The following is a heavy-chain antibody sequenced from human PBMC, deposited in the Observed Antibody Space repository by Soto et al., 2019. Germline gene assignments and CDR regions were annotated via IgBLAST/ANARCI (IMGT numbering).Heavy chain of an antibody. Sequence: QLLESGPGLVKPSETLSLTCTVSTGSITSGDYFWGWIRQPPGKGLEFIGSMHSSGGTYYSPSLKSRVSISMDQSKNQFSLKLTSVTTADTAVYFCAGVVVGATRQTGSDHWGQGTLVTVS. CDR1: TGSITSGDYF. CDR2: MHSSGGT. CDR3: AGVVVGATRQTGSDH. D-gene: IGHD2-15*01. J-gene: IGHJ4*02. V-gene: IGHV4-39*01.